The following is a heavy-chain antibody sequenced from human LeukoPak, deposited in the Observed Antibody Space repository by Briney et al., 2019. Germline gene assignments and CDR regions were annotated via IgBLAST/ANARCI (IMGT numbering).Heavy chain of an antibody. CDR1: GGSFSGYY. D-gene: IGHD1-26*01. Sequence: SETLSLTCAVYGGSFSGYYWSWIRQPPGKGLEWIGEINHSGSTNYNPSLKSRVTISVDTSKNQFSLKLSSVTAADTAVYYCASMVGARVDYWGQGTLVTVSS. V-gene: IGHV4-34*01. CDR3: ASMVGARVDY. CDR2: INHSGST. J-gene: IGHJ4*02.